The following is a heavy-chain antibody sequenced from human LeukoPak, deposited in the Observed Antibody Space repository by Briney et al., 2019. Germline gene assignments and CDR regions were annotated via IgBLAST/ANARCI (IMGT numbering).Heavy chain of an antibody. CDR3: AKDQRGYGRIVDY. V-gene: IGHV3-23*01. CDR2: ISGSGSST. Sequence: GGSLRLSRAASGFTFSSYAMSWVRQAPGKGLEWVSSISGSGSSTYYADSVKGRFTISRDNSKNTLYLQMNSLRAEDTAVYYCAKDQRGYGRIVDYWGQGTLVTISS. D-gene: IGHD3-10*01. J-gene: IGHJ4*02. CDR1: GFTFSSYA.